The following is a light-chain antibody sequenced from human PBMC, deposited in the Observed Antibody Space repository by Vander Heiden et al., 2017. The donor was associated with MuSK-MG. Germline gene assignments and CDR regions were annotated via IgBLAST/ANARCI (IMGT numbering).Light chain of an antibody. CDR1: SSDIGAGDV. CDR2: DKN. CDR3: PSFATSLIFV. Sequence: QSVLTQPPSVSGAAGQTVTISCTGSSSDIGAGDVVHWYPPFPATPPKLLKYDKNNRPSAVPDRFSGSKSGTSASLTITGLQAEDDAYYYCPSFATSLIFVFGTGTKVTVL. V-gene: IGLV1-40*01. J-gene: IGLJ1*01.